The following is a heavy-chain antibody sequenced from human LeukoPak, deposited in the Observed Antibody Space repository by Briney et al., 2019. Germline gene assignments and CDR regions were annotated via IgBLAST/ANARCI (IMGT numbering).Heavy chain of an antibody. CDR3: ARSYCSSTSCYENYYSMDV. J-gene: IGHJ6*02. CDR2: ISSSGSTI. D-gene: IGHD2-2*01. V-gene: IGHV3-11*01. CDR1: GFTFSDYY. Sequence: AGGSLRLSCAASGFTFSDYYMSWIRQAPGKGLEWVSYISSSGSTIYYADSVKGRFTISRDNAKNSLYLQMNSLRAEDTAVYYCARSYCSSTSCYENYYSMDVWGQGTTVTVSS.